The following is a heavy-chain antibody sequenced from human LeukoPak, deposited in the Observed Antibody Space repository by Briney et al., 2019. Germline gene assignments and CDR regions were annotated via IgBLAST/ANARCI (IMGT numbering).Heavy chain of an antibody. CDR2: INSSVNT. CDR3: ARESYSSSTSGLHY. CDR1: VGSISNYY. J-gene: IGHJ4*02. D-gene: IGHD6-6*01. Sequence: SEALSLTCTVSVGSISNYYWSWIRPAAGKGLEWIGRINSSVNTNYYPILKSRVTMSIDRSKNQFSLKLSSATAADTAVYYCARESYSSSTSGLHYWGQGTLVTVSS. V-gene: IGHV4-4*07.